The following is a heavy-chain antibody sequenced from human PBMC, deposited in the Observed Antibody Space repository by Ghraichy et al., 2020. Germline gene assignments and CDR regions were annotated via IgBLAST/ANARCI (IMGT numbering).Heavy chain of an antibody. CDR2: IYSGGST. CDR1: GFTVSSNY. J-gene: IGHJ4*02. V-gene: IGHV3-66*01. Sequence: GGSLRLSCAASGFTVSSNYMSWVRQAPGKGLEWVSVIYSGGSTYYADSVKGRFTISRDNSKNTLYLQMNSLRAEDTAVYYCASGYGSGSYYILDYWGQGTLVTVSS. D-gene: IGHD3-10*01. CDR3: ASGYGSGSYYILDY.